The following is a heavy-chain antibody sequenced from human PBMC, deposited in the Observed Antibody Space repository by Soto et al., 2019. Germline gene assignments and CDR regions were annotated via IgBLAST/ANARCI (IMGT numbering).Heavy chain of an antibody. CDR2: IIRTFGTA. V-gene: IGHV1-69*13. D-gene: IGHD6-13*01. CDR3: ARVRIVRHMAAAWFDY. Sequence: AASVKVSCKDSGGTFSSYAISWVRQAPGQGLEWRGGIIRTFGTANDGQKFQGRVTITADESKSKAYMELSSVRSEDTAVYYCARVRIVRHMAAAWFDYWGQGTLVTVSS. J-gene: IGHJ4*02. CDR1: GGTFSSYA.